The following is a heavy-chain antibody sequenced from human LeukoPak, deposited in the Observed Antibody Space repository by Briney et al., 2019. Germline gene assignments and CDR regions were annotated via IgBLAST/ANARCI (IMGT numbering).Heavy chain of an antibody. J-gene: IGHJ4*02. V-gene: IGHV4-34*01. CDR2: INHSGST. Sequence: SETLSLTCAVYGGSFSGYYWSWIRQPPGKGLEWIGEINHSGSTNYNPSLKSRVTISVDTSKPQFSLKLSSVPAADPAVYYCARALFLPADYWGQGTLVTVSS. D-gene: IGHD2/OR15-2a*01. CDR3: ARALFLPADY. CDR1: GGSFSGYY.